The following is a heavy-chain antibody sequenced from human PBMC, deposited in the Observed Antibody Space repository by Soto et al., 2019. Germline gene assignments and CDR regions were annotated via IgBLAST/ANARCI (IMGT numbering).Heavy chain of an antibody. CDR2: ISGSGGST. CDR1: GFTFSSYA. Sequence: GGSLRLSCAASGFTFSSYAMSWVRQAPGKGLEWVSAISGSGGSTYYADSVKGRFTISRDNSKNTLYLQMSSLRAEDTAVYYCAKSGPQIKLELLPHFDYWGQGTLVTVSS. J-gene: IGHJ4*02. V-gene: IGHV3-23*01. CDR3: AKSGPQIKLELLPHFDY. D-gene: IGHD1-7*01.